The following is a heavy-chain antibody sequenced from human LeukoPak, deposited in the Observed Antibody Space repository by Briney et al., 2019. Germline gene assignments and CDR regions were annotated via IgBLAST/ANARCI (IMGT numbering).Heavy chain of an antibody. CDR1: EFAFSTYN. CDR2: IKQDGSET. V-gene: IGHV3-7*01. CDR3: VRGFDGTNAFDL. D-gene: IGHD3-9*01. Sequence: PGGSLRLSCAASEFAFSTYNMNWVRQAPGKGLEWVANIKQDGSETYYVDSVKGRFTISRDNDKNSVYLQMGSLRVEDTAVYYCVRGFDGTNAFDLWGQGTMVTVSS. J-gene: IGHJ3*01.